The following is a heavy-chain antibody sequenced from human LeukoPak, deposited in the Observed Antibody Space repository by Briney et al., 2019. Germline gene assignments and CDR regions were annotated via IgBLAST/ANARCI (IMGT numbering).Heavy chain of an antibody. CDR3: AEGGQWLRV. Sequence: PSETLSLTCTVSGGSISNCCWSCIRQPAGKGLEWIGRICNSGSTNYNPSLKSRVTMSVDTSKNQFSLKLTSVTAADTAVYYCAEGGQWLRVWGQGTLVTVSS. D-gene: IGHD6-19*01. V-gene: IGHV4-4*07. J-gene: IGHJ4*02. CDR1: GGSISNCC. CDR2: ICNSGST.